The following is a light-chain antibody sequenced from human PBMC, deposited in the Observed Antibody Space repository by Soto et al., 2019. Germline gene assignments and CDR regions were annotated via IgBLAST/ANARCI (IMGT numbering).Light chain of an antibody. CDR3: AAWDDSLNGLVV. CDR2: SNN. V-gene: IGLV1-44*01. J-gene: IGLJ2*01. CDR1: SSNIGSNT. Sequence: QSVLPQPPSASGTPGQRVTISCSGSSSNIGSNTVNWYQQLPGTATKLLIYSNNQRLSGVPDRFSGSKSGTSASLAISGLQSEDEADYYCAAWDDSLNGLVVFGGGTKLTVL.